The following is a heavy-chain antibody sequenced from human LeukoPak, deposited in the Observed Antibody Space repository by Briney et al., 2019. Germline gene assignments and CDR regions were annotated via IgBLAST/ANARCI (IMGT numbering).Heavy chain of an antibody. V-gene: IGHV3-74*01. CDR1: GFTFSSYW. J-gene: IGHJ4*02. CDR3: ARGRPHGNDY. Sequence: GGSLRLACAAYGFTFSSYWMNWVRQAPGKGLVWVSRIASDGSSTTYADSVKGRFSISRDNAKNTLYLQMNSLRVEDTAVYYCARGRPHGNDYWGQGTLVTVSS. D-gene: IGHD4-23*01. CDR2: IASDGSST.